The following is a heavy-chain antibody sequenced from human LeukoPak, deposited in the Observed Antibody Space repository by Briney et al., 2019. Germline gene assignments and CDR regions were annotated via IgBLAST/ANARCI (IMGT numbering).Heavy chain of an antibody. CDR3: ARAGYCSGGSCYGSDY. CDR2: IWYDGSIQ. D-gene: IGHD2-15*01. CDR1: GFTFSSYG. J-gene: IGHJ4*02. V-gene: IGHV3-33*01. Sequence: GGSPRLSCAPSGFTFSSYGMHWVGQAPGKGLEWVAGIWYDGSIQYYADSVKGRFTISRENSKNTLYLQMDSLRAEDTAVYYCARAGYCSGGSCYGSDYWGQGTLVSVSS.